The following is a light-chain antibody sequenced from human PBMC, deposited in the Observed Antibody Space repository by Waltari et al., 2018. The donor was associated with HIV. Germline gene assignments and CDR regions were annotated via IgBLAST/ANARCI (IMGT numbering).Light chain of an antibody. CDR1: SSNLGLGYA. Sequence: QSVLTQPPSVSGAPGQRVTISCTGSSSNLGLGYAVRGYQQLPGTAPKLLVYDNINRPSGVPDRFSGSKSGISASLAITGLQAEDEANYYCQSYDNSLSAWVFGGGTKVTVL. V-gene: IGLV1-40*01. CDR2: DNI. J-gene: IGLJ3*02. CDR3: QSYDNSLSAWV.